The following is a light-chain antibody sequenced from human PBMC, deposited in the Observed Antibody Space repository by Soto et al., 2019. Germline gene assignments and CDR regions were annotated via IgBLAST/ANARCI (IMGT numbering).Light chain of an antibody. CDR3: SSYTSSSPYV. Sequence: ALTQPASVSGSPGQSITISCTGTSSDVGGYNYVSWYQQHPGKAPKLMIYEVSNRPSGVSNRFSGSKSGNTASLTISGLQAEDEADYYCSSYTSSSPYVFGTG. CDR2: EVS. V-gene: IGLV2-14*01. J-gene: IGLJ1*01. CDR1: SSDVGGYNY.